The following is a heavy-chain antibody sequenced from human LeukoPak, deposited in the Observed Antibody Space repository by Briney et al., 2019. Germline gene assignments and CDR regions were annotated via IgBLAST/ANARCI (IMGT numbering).Heavy chain of an antibody. V-gene: IGHV4-59*12. J-gene: IGHJ5*02. CDR2: IYYSGST. CDR1: GGTFSSYY. Sequence: SETLSLTCTVSGGTFSSYYWNWLRQPPGKGLEWIGYIYYSGSTNYNPSLKKRVTTSANTSNNHFSLKLTSVPAADTAVYYCARGAMVRGVIENWFDPWGQGTLVTVSS. CDR3: ARGAMVRGVIENWFDP. D-gene: IGHD3-10*01.